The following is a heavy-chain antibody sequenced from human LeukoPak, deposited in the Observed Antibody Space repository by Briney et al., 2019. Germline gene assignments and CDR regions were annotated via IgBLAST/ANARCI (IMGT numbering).Heavy chain of an antibody. J-gene: IGHJ3*02. CDR3: ARVAPSDAFDI. CDR2: IYYSGST. V-gene: IGHV4-59*01. CDR1: GFTFSSYG. Sequence: PGGSLRLSCAASGFTFSSYGMHWVRQAPGKGLEWIGSIYYSGSTNYDPSLKSRVTISVDTSKNQFSLKLSSVTAADTAVYYCARVAPSDAFDIWGQGTMVTVSS.